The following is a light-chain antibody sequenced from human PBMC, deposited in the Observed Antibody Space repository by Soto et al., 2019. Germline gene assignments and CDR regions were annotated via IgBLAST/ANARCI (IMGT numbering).Light chain of an antibody. CDR1: QGVGNW. J-gene: IGKJ5*01. Sequence: TQSTSSVSASVGDRVTITCRASQGVGNWLCWFQQKPGKAHKLLIYAASSLQSGVPSRFSGSGSGTDFTLTISSLQPEDFATYYCQHADSFPLISSGQRGRPEI. V-gene: IGKV1-12*01. CDR2: AAS. CDR3: QHADSFPLIS.